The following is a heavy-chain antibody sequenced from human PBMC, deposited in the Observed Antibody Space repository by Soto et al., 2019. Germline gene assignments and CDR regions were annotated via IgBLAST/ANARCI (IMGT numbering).Heavy chain of an antibody. Sequence: QVQLQESGPGLVKPSQTLSLTCTVSGGSISSGGYYWNWIRQHPGKGLGWIGYIYYSGSTYYNPSLKSPVTTSLDQSKDQFSLKRSSVTAADTTMYYCAREPSIWGQGTLVTVSS. CDR1: GGSISSGGYY. J-gene: IGHJ4*02. CDR2: IYYSGST. V-gene: IGHV4-31*01. CDR3: AREPSI.